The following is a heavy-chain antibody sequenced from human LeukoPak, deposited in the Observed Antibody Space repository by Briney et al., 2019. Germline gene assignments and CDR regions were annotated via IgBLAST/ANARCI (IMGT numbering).Heavy chain of an antibody. CDR2: TRYDGSNK. J-gene: IGHJ5*02. CDR1: GFTFSSYG. V-gene: IGHV3-30*02. Sequence: PGGSLRLSCAASGFTFSSYGMHWVRQAPGKGLEWVAFTRYDGSNKYYADSVKGRFTISRDNSKNTLYLQMNSLRAEDTAVYYCAKGQLGIQSSKWFDPWGQGTLVTVSS. D-gene: IGHD7-27*01. CDR3: AKGQLGIQSSKWFDP.